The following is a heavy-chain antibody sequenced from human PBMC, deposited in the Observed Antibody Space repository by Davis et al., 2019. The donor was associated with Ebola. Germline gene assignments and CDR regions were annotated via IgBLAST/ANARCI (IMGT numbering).Heavy chain of an antibody. Sequence: SVKVSCKASGGTFRSYAISWVRQAPGQGLEWMGGIIPIFGTANYAQKFQGRVTITADESTSTAYMELSSLRSEDTAVYYCARESIVVVVAAGGYYYYGMDVWGQGTTVTVSS. CDR1: GGTFRSYA. CDR2: IIPIFGTA. V-gene: IGHV1-69*13. D-gene: IGHD2-15*01. J-gene: IGHJ6*02. CDR3: ARESIVVVVAAGGYYYYGMDV.